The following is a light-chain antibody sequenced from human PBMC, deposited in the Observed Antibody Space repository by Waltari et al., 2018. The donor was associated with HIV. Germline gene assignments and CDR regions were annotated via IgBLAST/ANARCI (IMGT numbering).Light chain of an antibody. CDR3: HQRSNWPGT. Sequence: EIALTQSPATLSLSPGASATLSCRAAKSVTSSLVWFQQKPCQPPRLLIYDASFRATGIPARFSGSGSGTDCTLTIRSLEAEDSAVYYCHQRSNWPGTFGQGTNLEI. CDR1: KSVTSS. CDR2: DAS. J-gene: IGKJ2*01. V-gene: IGKV3-11*01.